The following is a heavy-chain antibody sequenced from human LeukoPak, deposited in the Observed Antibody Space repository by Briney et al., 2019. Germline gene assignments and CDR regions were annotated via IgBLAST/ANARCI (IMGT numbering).Heavy chain of an antibody. CDR2: INHSGST. Sequence: SETLSLTCAVYGGSFSGYYWSCIRQPPEKGLEWIGEINHSGSTNYNPSLKSRLTISVDTSKNQFSLKLSSVTAADTAVYYCASDYGANRPFDYWGQGTLVTVSS. D-gene: IGHD4-23*01. J-gene: IGHJ4*02. CDR1: GGSFSGYY. CDR3: ASDYGANRPFDY. V-gene: IGHV4-34*01.